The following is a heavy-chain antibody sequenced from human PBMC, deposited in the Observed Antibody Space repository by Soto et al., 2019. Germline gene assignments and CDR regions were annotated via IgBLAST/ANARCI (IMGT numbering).Heavy chain of an antibody. CDR3: ARDLMRYYDFWSGYYWGY. J-gene: IGHJ4*02. CDR1: GFTFSSYW. Sequence: GGSLRLSCAASGFTFSSYWMSWVRQAPGKGLEWVANIKQDGSEKYYVDSVKGRFTISRDNAKNSLYLQMNSLRAEDTAVYYCARDLMRYYDFWSGYYWGYWGQGTLVTVSS. CDR2: IKQDGSEK. D-gene: IGHD3-3*01. V-gene: IGHV3-7*01.